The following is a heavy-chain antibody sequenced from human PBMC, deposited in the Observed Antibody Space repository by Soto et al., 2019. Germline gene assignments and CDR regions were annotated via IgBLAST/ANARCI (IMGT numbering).Heavy chain of an antibody. CDR3: ARDTVVNYYYYGLDV. CDR1: GGSISSGDY. V-gene: IGHV4-30-4*01. J-gene: IGHJ6*02. CDR2: IYYSGST. Sequence: QVQLQESGPGLVKPSQTLSLTCAVSGGSISSGDYWSWIRQPPGKGLEWIGNIYYSGSTYYNPSLKSRVTISVDTSNNQFSLKLSSVTAADTAIYYCARDTVVNYYYYGLDVWGQGTTVTVSS. D-gene: IGHD2-15*01.